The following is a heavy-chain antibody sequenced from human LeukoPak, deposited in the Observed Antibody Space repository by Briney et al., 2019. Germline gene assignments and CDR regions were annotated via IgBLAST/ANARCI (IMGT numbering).Heavy chain of an antibody. CDR1: GFTFSSYA. J-gene: IGHJ6*02. D-gene: IGHD2-2*01. Sequence: GGSLRLSCAASGFTFSSYAMSWVRQAPGKGLEWVAVISYDGSNKYYADSVKGRFTISRDNSKNTLYLQMNSLRAEDTAVYYCAKDEGIVVVPAAPRNYYYYYGMDVWGQGTTVTVSS. V-gene: IGHV3-30*18. CDR3: AKDEGIVVVPAAPRNYYYYYGMDV. CDR2: ISYDGSNK.